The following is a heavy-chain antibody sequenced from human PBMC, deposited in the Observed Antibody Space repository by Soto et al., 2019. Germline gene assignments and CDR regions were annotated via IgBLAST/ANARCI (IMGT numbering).Heavy chain of an antibody. Sequence: GGSLRLSCEASGCPFSGSVMHWVRQAPGKGLEWVGRIRSKANSYATAYGPSVRGRFTISREDSKNTAYLQMNSLKTEDTAVYYCTRNLGAKWGMDVWGQGTTVTVSS. CDR2: IRSKANSYAT. CDR1: GCPFSGSV. V-gene: IGHV3-73*01. J-gene: IGHJ6*02. D-gene: IGHD1-26*01. CDR3: TRNLGAKWGMDV.